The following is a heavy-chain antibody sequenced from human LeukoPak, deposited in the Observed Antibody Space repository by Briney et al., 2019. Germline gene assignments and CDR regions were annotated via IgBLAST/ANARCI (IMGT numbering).Heavy chain of an antibody. CDR3: ARDVVWGMDV. CDR1: GGSISNSSYY. V-gene: IGHV4-61*01. CDR2: IYYSGST. D-gene: IGHD2-15*01. Sequence: PSETLSLTCTVSGGSISNSSYYWSWIRQPPGKGLEWIGYIYYSGSTNYNPSLKSRVTISVDTSKNQFSLKLSSVTAADTAVYYCARDVVWGMDVWGQGTTVTVSS. J-gene: IGHJ6*02.